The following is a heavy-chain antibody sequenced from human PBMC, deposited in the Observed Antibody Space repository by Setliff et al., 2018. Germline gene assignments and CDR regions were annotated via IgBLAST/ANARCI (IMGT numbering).Heavy chain of an antibody. CDR2: IIPMFGT. V-gene: IGHV1-69*13. D-gene: IGHD3-10*01. CDR1: GGTFSSYV. J-gene: IGHJ6*03. CDR3: AGGQPLVRKYYYYMDV. Sequence: ASVKVSCKASGGTFSSYVISWVREAPGQGLEWMGGIIPMFGTNYAQKFQGRVTITADESTSTAYMELNSLGSEDTAVYYCAGGQPLVRKYYYYMDVWGKGTTVTVSS.